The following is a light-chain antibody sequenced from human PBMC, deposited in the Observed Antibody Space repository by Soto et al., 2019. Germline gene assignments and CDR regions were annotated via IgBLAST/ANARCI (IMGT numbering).Light chain of an antibody. V-gene: IGKV3-15*01. Sequence: EIVLTQSPGTLSVSPGERATLSCRASQSVSSNLAWYQQKPGQAPRLLIYGASTRATGIPARFSGSGSGTEFTLTISSLQSEDFAVYYCQQYNNWPRTWTFGQGTKVDNK. CDR2: GAS. CDR1: QSVSSN. J-gene: IGKJ1*01. CDR3: QQYNNWPRTWT.